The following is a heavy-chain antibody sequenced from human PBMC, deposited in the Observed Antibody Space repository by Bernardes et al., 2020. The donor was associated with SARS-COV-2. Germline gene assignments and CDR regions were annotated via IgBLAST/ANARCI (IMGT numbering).Heavy chain of an antibody. Sequence: GGSLRLSCAASGFTFSSYEMNWVRQAPGKGLEWVSYISSSGSTIYYADSVKGRFTISRDNAKNSLYLQMNSLRAEDTAVYYCARDSYDYIWGSYRDYYYYGMDVWGQGTTVTVSS. V-gene: IGHV3-48*03. CDR1: GFTFSSYE. CDR3: ARDSYDYIWGSYRDYYYYGMDV. CDR2: ISSSGSTI. D-gene: IGHD3-16*02. J-gene: IGHJ6*02.